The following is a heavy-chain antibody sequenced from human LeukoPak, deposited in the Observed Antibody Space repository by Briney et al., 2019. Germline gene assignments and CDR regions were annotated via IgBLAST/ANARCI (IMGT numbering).Heavy chain of an antibody. CDR1: GGTFSSYA. J-gene: IGHJ4*02. CDR3: ARSGDPEPNYYDGSGYWGPHYFDY. V-gene: IGHV1-69*05. D-gene: IGHD3-22*01. CDR2: IIPIFGTA. Sequence: ASVKVSCKASGGTFSSYAISWVRQAPGQGLEWMGGIIPIFGTANYAQKFQGRVTITTDESTSTAYMELSSLRSEDTAVYYCARSGDPEPNYYDGSGYWGPHYFDYWGQGTLVTVSS.